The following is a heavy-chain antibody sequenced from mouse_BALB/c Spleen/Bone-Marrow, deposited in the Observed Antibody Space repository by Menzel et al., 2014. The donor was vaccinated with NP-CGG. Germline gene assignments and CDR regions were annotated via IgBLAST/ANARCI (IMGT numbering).Heavy chain of an antibody. V-gene: IGHV14-3*02. D-gene: IGHD1-2*01. CDR1: CFNIKDTY. J-gene: IGHJ2*01. CDR2: IDPANGNT. Sequence: EVQLQQSGAELVKPGASVKLSCTASCFNIKDTYMHWVKQRPEQGLEWIGRIDPANGNTKYDPKFQGKATITADTSSNTAYLQLSSLTSEDTAVYYCARYRLGTYFDYWGQGTTLTVSS. CDR3: ARYRLGTYFDY.